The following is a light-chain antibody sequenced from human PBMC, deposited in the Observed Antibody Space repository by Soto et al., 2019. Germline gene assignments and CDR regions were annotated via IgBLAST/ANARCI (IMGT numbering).Light chain of an antibody. J-gene: IGKJ1*01. V-gene: IGKV3-20*01. CDR3: QQYGASPCT. CDR1: QSVSSSH. CDR2: DTS. Sequence: EVELTQSPGTLSLSPGEIATLSCRASQSVSSSHLAWYQQKRGQAPRLLIYDTSTRATGIPDRFSGSGSGTDFTLTISRLEPEDFAGYHCQQYGASPCTFGQGTKVEVK.